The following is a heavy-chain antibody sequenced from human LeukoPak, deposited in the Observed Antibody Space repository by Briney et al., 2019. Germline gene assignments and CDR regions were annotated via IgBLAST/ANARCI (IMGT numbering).Heavy chain of an antibody. V-gene: IGHV4-59*01. D-gene: IGHD3-22*01. CDR3: AREDYGSSGYHFDY. J-gene: IGHJ4*02. Sequence: SETLSLTCTVSGGSISSYYWSWIRQPPGKGLEWIGYIYYSGSTNYNPSLKSRVTISVDTSKNQFSLKLSSVTAADTAVYYCAREDYGSSGYHFDYWGQGTLVTVSS. CDR1: GGSISSYY. CDR2: IYYSGST.